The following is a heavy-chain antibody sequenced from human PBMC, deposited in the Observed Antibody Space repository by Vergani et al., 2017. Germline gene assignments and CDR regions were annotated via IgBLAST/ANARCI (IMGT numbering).Heavy chain of an antibody. CDR3: ARVLLWFGELGYRDPEYYFDY. J-gene: IGHJ4*02. D-gene: IGHD3-10*01. CDR1: GFTFSDYY. Sequence: QVQLVESGGGLVKPGGSLRLSCAASGFTFSDYYMSWIRQAPGKGLEWVSYISSSGSTIYYADSVKGRFTISRDNAKNSLYLQMNSLRAEDTAVYYCARVLLWFGELGYRDPEYYFDYWGQGTLVTVSS. V-gene: IGHV3-11*01. CDR2: ISSSGSTI.